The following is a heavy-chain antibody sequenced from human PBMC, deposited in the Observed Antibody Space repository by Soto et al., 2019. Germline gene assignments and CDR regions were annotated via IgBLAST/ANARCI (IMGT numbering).Heavy chain of an antibody. CDR3: AGTVAILLDYYYGMDV. V-gene: IGHV3-30*03. CDR2: ISYDGSNK. J-gene: IGHJ6*02. Sequence: QVQLVESGGGVVQPGRSLRLSCAASGFTFSSYGMHWVRQAPGKGLEWVAVISYDGSNKYYADSVKGRFTISRDNSKNMLYLQMNSLRAEDTAVYYCAGTVAILLDYYYGMDVWGQGTTVTVSS. CDR1: GFTFSSYG. D-gene: IGHD3-10*01.